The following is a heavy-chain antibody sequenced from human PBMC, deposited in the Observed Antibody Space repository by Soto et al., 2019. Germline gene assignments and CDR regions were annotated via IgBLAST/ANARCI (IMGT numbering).Heavy chain of an antibody. CDR2: ISGGGDTT. CDR1: GFTFNNYA. Sequence: EVQLLESGGGLVQPGGSLRLSCAASGFTFNNYAMTWVSRAPGKGLEWVSAISGGGDTTSYADSVKGRFTVSRDGSKNTLYLQMSSLRAEDTALYYCVKGWGGSGSLTPRVDFWGQGTLVTFS. D-gene: IGHD3-10*01. J-gene: IGHJ4*02. V-gene: IGHV3-23*01. CDR3: VKGWGGSGSLTPRVDF.